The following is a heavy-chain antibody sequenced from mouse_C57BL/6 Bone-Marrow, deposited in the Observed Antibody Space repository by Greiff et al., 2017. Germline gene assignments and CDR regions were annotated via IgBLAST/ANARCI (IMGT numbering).Heavy chain of an antibody. J-gene: IGHJ3*01. Sequence: EVQLVESGGGLVQPKGSLKLSCAASGFTFNTYAMHWVRQAPGKGLEWVARIRSKSSNYATYYADSVKDRFTISRDDSQCMLYLQMNNLNTEDTAMDYWVRGAERFAYWGQGTPVTVSS. V-gene: IGHV10-3*01. CDR1: GFTFNTYA. CDR2: IRSKSSNYAT. CDR3: VRGAERFAY.